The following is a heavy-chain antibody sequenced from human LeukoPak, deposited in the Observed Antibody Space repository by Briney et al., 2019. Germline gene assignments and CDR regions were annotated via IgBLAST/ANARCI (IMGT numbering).Heavy chain of an antibody. CDR1: GGSISSYY. CDR3: ARRRYLAWSDAFDI. J-gene: IGHJ3*02. V-gene: IGHV4-59*01. Sequence: KPSETLSLTCTVSGGSISSYYWNWIRQPPGKGLEWIGYIYYSGNTNYNPSLRSRVTISIDTSKNQFSLKLSSVTAADTGVYYCARRRYLAWSDAFDIWGQGTVVTVSS. CDR2: IYYSGNT. D-gene: IGHD3-9*01.